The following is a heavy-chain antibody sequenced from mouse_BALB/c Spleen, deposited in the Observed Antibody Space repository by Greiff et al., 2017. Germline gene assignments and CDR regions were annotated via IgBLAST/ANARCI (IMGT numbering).Heavy chain of an antibody. Sequence: EVQLHQSGPELGKPGASVKISCKASGYSFTGYNMYWVKQSHRKSLEWIGYIDPYNGGTSYNQKSKGKATLTVDKSSSTAYMHLNSLTSEDSAIYYCARGYYGSSLDYWGQGTTLTVSS. D-gene: IGHD1-1*01. J-gene: IGHJ2*01. CDR2: IDPYNGGT. CDR1: GYSFTGYN. V-gene: IGHV1S135*01. CDR3: ARGYYGSSLDY.